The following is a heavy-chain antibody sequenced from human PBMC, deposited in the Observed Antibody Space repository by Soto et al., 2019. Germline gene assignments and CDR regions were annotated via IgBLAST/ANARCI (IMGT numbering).Heavy chain of an antibody. V-gene: IGHV6-1*01. CDR2: TYYRSKLYS. D-gene: IGHD1-26*01. CDR3: ARGEQYSGRIFDY. J-gene: IGHJ4*02. CDR1: GDSVSSNSAA. Sequence: LSLTSVISGDSVSSNSAAWNWIRQSPSRGLEWLGRTYYRSKLYSDYAASVESRITVNPDTSKNHFSLQLNSVTPEDTAVYYCARGEQYSGRIFDYWGQGTLVTVSS.